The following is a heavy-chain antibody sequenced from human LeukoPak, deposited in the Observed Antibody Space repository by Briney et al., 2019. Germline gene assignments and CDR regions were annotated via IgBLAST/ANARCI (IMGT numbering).Heavy chain of an antibody. CDR3: AKDSSPIAYYGSAADY. V-gene: IGHV3-33*03. CDR1: GFTFSSYG. J-gene: IGHJ4*02. Sequence: PGGSLRLSCAASGFTFSSYGMHWVRQAPGKGLEWVAVIWYDGSNKYYADSVEGRFTISRDNSKNTLYLQMNSLRAEDTAVYYCAKDSSPIAYYGSAADYWGQGTLVTVSS. CDR2: IWYDGSNK. D-gene: IGHD3-10*01.